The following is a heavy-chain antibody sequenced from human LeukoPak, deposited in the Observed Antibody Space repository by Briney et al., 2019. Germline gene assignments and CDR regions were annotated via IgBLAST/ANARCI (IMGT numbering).Heavy chain of an antibody. CDR1: GYTFTSYY. V-gene: IGHV1-46*01. J-gene: IGHJ3*02. D-gene: IGHD3-22*01. Sequence: ASVKVSCKASGYTFTSYYMHWVRQAPGQGLEWMGIINPSGCSTSYAQKFQGRVTMTRDTSTSTVYMELSSLRSEDTAVYYCARDHRLGIVVVPTAAFDIWGQGTMVTVSS. CDR2: INPSGCST. CDR3: ARDHRLGIVVVPTAAFDI.